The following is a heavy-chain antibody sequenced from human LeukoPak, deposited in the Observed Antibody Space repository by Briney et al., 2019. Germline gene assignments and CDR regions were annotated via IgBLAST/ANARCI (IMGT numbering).Heavy chain of an antibody. Sequence: GGSLRLSCAASGFSFSSYWMSWVRQAPGKGLEWVASIDQDGSDKFSVGSVKGRFTISRDNARNSLYLQMSSLTSEDTAVYFCARASLGWFDPWGQGTLVTVSS. J-gene: IGHJ5*02. V-gene: IGHV3-7*01. CDR3: ARASLGWFDP. CDR2: IDQDGSDK. CDR1: GFSFSSYW. D-gene: IGHD7-27*01.